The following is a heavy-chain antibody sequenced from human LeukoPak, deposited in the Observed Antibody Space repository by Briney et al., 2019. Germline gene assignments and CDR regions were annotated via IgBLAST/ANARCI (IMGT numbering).Heavy chain of an antibody. CDR3: ARVNDILTGYTIDY. D-gene: IGHD3-9*01. V-gene: IGHV3-64*01. Sequence: GGSLRLSCAASGFTFSSYAMHWVRQAPGKGLEYVSAISSNGGSTYYANSVKGRFTISRDNSKNTLYLQMNSLRAEDTAVYYCARVNDILTGYTIDYWGQGTLVTVSS. CDR1: GFTFSSYA. J-gene: IGHJ4*02. CDR2: ISSNGGST.